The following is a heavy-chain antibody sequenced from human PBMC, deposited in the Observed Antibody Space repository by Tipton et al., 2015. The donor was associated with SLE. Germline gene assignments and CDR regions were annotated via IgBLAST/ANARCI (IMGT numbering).Heavy chain of an antibody. CDR3: ARLPDYFDH. J-gene: IGHJ4*02. CDR2: VSYSGST. Sequence: TLSLTCSVSVGSINVHYWGWVRQPPGKGLEWIGYVSYSGSTNYNPPLQSRVTISVDTSKNQFSLKLRSVTAADTAVYYCARLPDYFDHWGQGALVTVSS. V-gene: IGHV4-59*11. CDR1: VGSINVHY.